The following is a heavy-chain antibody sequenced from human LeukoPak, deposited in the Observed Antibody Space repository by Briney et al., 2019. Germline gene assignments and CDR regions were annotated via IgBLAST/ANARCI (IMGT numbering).Heavy chain of an antibody. CDR3: AKVLGQYYYYYMDV. CDR1: GFTFSSYG. Sequence: PGGSLRLSCAASGFTFSSYGMHWVRQAPGKGLEWAAVIWCDGSNKYYADSVKGRFTISRDNSKNTLYLQMNSLRAEDTAVYYCAKVLGQYYYYYMDVWGKGTTVTVSS. J-gene: IGHJ6*03. D-gene: IGHD3-16*01. V-gene: IGHV3-33*06. CDR2: IWCDGSNK.